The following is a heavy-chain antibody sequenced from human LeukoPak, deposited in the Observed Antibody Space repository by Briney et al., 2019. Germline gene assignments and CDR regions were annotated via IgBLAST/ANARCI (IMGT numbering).Heavy chain of an antibody. CDR1: GGSFSGYY. V-gene: IGHV4-34*01. Sequence: TSETLSLTCAVYGGSFSGYYWSWIRQPPGKGLEWIGEINHSGSTNYNPSLKSRVTISVDTSKNQFSLKLSSVTAADTAVYYCARLNGSIDYWGQGTLVTVSS. J-gene: IGHJ4*02. CDR2: INHSGST. CDR3: ARLNGSIDY.